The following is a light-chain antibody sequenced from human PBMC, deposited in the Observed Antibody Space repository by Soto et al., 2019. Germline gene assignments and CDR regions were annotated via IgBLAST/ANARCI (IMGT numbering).Light chain of an antibody. J-gene: IGLJ1*01. V-gene: IGLV2-14*01. CDR2: EVS. CDR3: SSYTSSSTLYV. CDR1: SSGVGGYNY. Sequence: QAVVTQPASVSGSPGQSITISCTGTSSGVGGYNYVSWYQQHPGKAPKLMIYEVSNRPSGVSNRFSGSKSGNTASLTISGLQAEDEADYYCSSYTSSSTLYVFGTGTKLTVL.